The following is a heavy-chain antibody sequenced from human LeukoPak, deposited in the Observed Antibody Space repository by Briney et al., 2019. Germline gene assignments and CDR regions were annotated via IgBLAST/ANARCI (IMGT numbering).Heavy chain of an antibody. Sequence: SVKVSCKASGFTFTSSAMQWVRQARGQRLEWIGWIVVGSGNTNYAQKFQERVTITSDRSTSTAYMELRSLRSEDTAVYYCAAVRVTIFGVVNDYWGQGTLVTVSS. V-gene: IGHV1-58*02. CDR1: GFTFTSSA. J-gene: IGHJ4*02. CDR3: AAVRVTIFGVVNDY. CDR2: IVVGSGNT. D-gene: IGHD3-3*01.